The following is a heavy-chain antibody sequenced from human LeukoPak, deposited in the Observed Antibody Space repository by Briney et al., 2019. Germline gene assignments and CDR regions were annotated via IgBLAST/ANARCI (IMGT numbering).Heavy chain of an antibody. CDR2: MNPNSRNT. V-gene: IGHV1-8*01. CDR1: GYTFTSYD. J-gene: IGHJ4*02. CDR3: ARSGYCSGGSCFDFDY. D-gene: IGHD2-15*01. Sequence: ASVKVSCKASGYTFTSYDINWVRQATGQGLEWMGWMNPNSRNTGYAQKFQGRVTMTRNTSISTAYMELSSLRSEDTAVYYCARSGYCSGGSCFDFDYWGQGTLVTVSS.